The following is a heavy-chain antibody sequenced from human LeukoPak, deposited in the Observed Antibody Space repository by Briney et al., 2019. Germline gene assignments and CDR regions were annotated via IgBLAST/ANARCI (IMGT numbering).Heavy chain of an antibody. Sequence: SETLSLTCAVSGGSISNITNSNWWSWVRQPPGKGLEWIGEIYHSGSTNYNPSLKSRVTISVDKSKNQFSLKLSSVTAADTAVYYCARAPLIKCSGGSCYEDYWGQGTLVTVSS. V-gene: IGHV4-4*02. J-gene: IGHJ4*02. D-gene: IGHD2-15*01. CDR3: ARAPLIKCSGGSCYEDY. CDR2: IYHSGST. CDR1: GGSISNITNSNW.